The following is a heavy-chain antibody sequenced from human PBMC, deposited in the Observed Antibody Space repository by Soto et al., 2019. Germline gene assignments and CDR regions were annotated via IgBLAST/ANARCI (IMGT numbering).Heavy chain of an antibody. Sequence: SETLSLTCTVSGDSIRNYYWSWLRQTPGKGLEWIGHRYYSGSANYNPSLKSRVTISVDTSKNQFSLNLNSVTPADTAVYYCARGMGTNTGARIYGMDVWGQGTTVT. D-gene: IGHD5-12*01. CDR2: RYYSGSA. CDR3: ARGMGTNTGARIYGMDV. V-gene: IGHV4-59*01. J-gene: IGHJ6*02. CDR1: GDSIRNYY.